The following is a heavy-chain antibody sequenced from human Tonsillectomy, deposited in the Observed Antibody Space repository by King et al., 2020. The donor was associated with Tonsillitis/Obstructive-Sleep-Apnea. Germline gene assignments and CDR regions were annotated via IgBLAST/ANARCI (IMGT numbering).Heavy chain of an antibody. Sequence: VQLVQSGGGLVKPGGSLRLSCAASGFTFTNAWMSWVRQAPGKGLDWVGRIKSKTDGGTTDYAAPVKGRFTISRDDSKNTLYLQMNSLKSEDTAVYYCTTLSMVVTFDYWGQGTLVTVSS. J-gene: IGHJ4*02. CDR1: GFTFTNAW. D-gene: IGHD4/OR15-4a*01. CDR3: TTLSMVVTFDY. V-gene: IGHV3-15*01. CDR2: IKSKTDGGTT.